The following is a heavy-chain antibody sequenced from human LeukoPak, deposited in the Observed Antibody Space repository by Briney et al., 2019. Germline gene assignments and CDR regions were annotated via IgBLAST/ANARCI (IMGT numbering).Heavy chain of an antibody. CDR3: ALELGYHDHDAFDI. CDR2: IKQDGSEK. D-gene: IGHD3-22*01. Sequence: GGSLRLSCAASGFTCSSYWMSWVRHAPGKGLEWVANIKQDGSEKDYVDSVKGRFTISRDNAKNSLYLQIHGLRAEDTAVYYCALELGYHDHDAFDIWGQGTMVTVSS. J-gene: IGHJ3*02. V-gene: IGHV3-7*01. CDR1: GFTCSSYW.